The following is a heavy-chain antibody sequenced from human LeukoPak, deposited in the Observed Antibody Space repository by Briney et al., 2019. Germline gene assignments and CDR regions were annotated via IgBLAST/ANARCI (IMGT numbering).Heavy chain of an antibody. CDR2: ISHSGAT. CDR1: GGSFSGYY. Sequence: SETLSLTCAVYGGSFSGYYWSWIRQPPGKGLEWIGEISHSGATHYNPSLKSRVTLSLDTSKTQFSLKLTSVTAADTALYFCAGIGQWLGEWGQGALVTVSS. CDR3: AGIGQWLGE. D-gene: IGHD6-19*01. V-gene: IGHV4-34*01. J-gene: IGHJ4*02.